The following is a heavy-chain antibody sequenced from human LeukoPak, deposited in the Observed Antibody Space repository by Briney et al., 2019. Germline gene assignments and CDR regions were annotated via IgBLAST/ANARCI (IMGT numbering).Heavy chain of an antibody. V-gene: IGHV3-15*01. Sequence: PGGSLRLSCAASGFAFSTAWMTWVRQAPGKGLEWVGRSKSKTDGGTTDYAAPVKGRFTISRDDSKNTLYLHMNSLKTEDTAVYYCTTNPYSSTWLAGAFDIWGQGTMVTVSS. D-gene: IGHD6-13*01. CDR1: GFAFSTAW. J-gene: IGHJ3*02. CDR3: TTNPYSSTWLAGAFDI. CDR2: SKSKTDGGTT.